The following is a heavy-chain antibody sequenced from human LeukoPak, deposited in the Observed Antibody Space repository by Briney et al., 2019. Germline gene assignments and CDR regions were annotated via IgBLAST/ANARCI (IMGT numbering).Heavy chain of an antibody. CDR3: ARLHRSKYSYDSSGYRTGPTGYFDY. CDR2: ISAYNGNT. CDR1: GYTFTSYG. D-gene: IGHD3-22*01. V-gene: IGHV1-18*01. Sequence: RASVKVSCKASGYTFTSYGISWVRQAPGQGLEWMGWISAYNGNTNYAQKLQGRVTMTTDTSTSTAYMELRSLRSDDTAVYYCARLHRSKYSYDSSGYRTGPTGYFDYWGQGTLVTVSS. J-gene: IGHJ4*02.